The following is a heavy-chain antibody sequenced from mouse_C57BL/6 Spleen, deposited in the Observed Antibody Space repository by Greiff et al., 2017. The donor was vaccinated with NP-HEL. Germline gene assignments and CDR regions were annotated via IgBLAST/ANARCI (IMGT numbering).Heavy chain of an antibody. CDR3: ARGRITTVVDAMDY. CDR2: IDPSDSET. CDR1: GYTFTSYW. Sequence: VQLQQPGAELVRPGSSVKLSCKASGYTFTSYWMHWVKQRPIQGLEWIGNIDPSDSETHYNQKFKDKATLTVDKSSSTAYMQLSSLTSEDSAVYYCARGRITTVVDAMDYWGQGTSVTVSS. J-gene: IGHJ4*01. D-gene: IGHD1-1*01. V-gene: IGHV1-52*01.